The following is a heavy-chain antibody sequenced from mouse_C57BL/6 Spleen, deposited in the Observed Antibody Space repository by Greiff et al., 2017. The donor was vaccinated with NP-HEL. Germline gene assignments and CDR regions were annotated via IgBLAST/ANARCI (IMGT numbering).Heavy chain of an antibody. CDR2: IRLKSDNYAT. J-gene: IGHJ3*01. CDR3: TRTSWFAY. V-gene: IGHV6-3*01. CDR1: GFTFSNYW. Sequence: DVKLQESGGGLVQPGGSMKLSCVASGFTFSNYWMNWVRQSPEKGLEWVAQIRLKSDNYATHYAESVKGRFTISRDDSKSSVYLQMNNLRAEDTGIYYCTRTSWFAYWGQGTLVTVSA.